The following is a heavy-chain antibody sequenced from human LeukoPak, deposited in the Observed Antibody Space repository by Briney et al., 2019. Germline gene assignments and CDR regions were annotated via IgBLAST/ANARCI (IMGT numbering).Heavy chain of an antibody. D-gene: IGHD4-11*01. CDR1: GFTFNNYA. Sequence: GGSLRLSCAASGFTFNNYAMTWVRQAPGKGLEWVSVVSGSGDNTNYADSVKGRFTISRDNSKNTLFLQMNSLRAEDTAVYFCARWGNDYSQFDSWGQGTLVTVS. CDR3: ARWGNDYSQFDS. V-gene: IGHV3-23*01. CDR2: VSGSGDNT. J-gene: IGHJ4*02.